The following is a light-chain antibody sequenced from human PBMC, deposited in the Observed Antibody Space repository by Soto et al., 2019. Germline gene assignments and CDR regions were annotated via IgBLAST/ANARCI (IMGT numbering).Light chain of an antibody. J-gene: IGLJ1*01. CDR3: SSFTSAYTFV. V-gene: IGLV2-14*01. Sequence: QSALAQPASVSGSPGQSIAISCTGTSSDVGGYNYVSWYQQHPGKAPKLLISEVSIRPSGVSDRFSGSKSGNTASLTISGLQTEDEADYCCSSFTSAYTFVFGRGTKVTVL. CDR2: EVS. CDR1: SSDVGGYNY.